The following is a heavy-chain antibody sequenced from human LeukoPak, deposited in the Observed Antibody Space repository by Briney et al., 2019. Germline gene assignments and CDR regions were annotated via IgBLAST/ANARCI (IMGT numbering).Heavy chain of an antibody. CDR3: ARGESWSFDY. CDR1: GFTFSTYW. Sequence: PGGSLRLSCAASGFTFSTYWMSWVRQAPGKGLEWVANIKQDGSEKYYGVSVKGRFTVSRDNTKSSLYLQMNSLRAEDTAVYYCARGESWSFDYWGQGTLVTVSS. D-gene: IGHD6-13*01. CDR2: IKQDGSEK. V-gene: IGHV3-7*04. J-gene: IGHJ4*02.